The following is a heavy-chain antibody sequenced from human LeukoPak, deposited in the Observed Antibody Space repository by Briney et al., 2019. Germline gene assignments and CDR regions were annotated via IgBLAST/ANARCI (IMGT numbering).Heavy chain of an antibody. J-gene: IGHJ4*02. D-gene: IGHD7-27*01. CDR3: ASRKLGNDY. CDR2: IYHTGST. Sequence: SEILSLTCTISGGSVSDYDWSWIRQSPGKGLEWIGYIYHTGSTSYSPSLKSSVTISADTSQNQFSLKLSSVTAADTAVYYCASRKLGNDYWGQGTLVTVSS. CDR1: GGSVSDYD. V-gene: IGHV4-59*02.